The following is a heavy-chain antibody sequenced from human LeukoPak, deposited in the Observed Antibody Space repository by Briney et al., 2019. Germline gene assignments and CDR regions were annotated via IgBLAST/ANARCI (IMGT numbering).Heavy chain of an antibody. V-gene: IGHV4-4*02. D-gene: IGHD3-10*01. Sequence: SETLSLTCAVSGGSITSSQHWWSWAREPAGKGLELIGEVYHSGTTNYNPSLKRRLTMSVDTSKNQFSLKLTSVSAADTAMYFCAKTGSLMGRFFDYWGQGIQVIVSS. CDR3: AKTGSLMGRFFDY. J-gene: IGHJ4*02. CDR2: VYHSGTT. CDR1: GGSITSSQHW.